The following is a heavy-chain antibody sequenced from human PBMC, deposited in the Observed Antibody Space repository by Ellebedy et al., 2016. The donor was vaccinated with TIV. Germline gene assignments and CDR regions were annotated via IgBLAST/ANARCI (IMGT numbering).Heavy chain of an antibody. CDR1: GGSFSGYY. Sequence: GSLRLSXAVYGGSFSGYYWSWIRQPPGKGLEWIGEINHSGSTNYNPSLKSRVTISVDTSKNQFSLKLSSVTAADTAVYYCARGGYDILTGYYVVPFDYWGQGTLVTVSS. CDR3: ARGGYDILTGYYVVPFDY. J-gene: IGHJ4*02. CDR2: INHSGST. D-gene: IGHD3-9*01. V-gene: IGHV4-34*01.